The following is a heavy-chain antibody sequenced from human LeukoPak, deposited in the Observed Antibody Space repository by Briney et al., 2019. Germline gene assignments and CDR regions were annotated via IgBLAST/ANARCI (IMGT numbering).Heavy chain of an antibody. CDR3: ARESSSWPYYYYYYMDV. J-gene: IGHJ6*03. V-gene: IGHV4-59*01. CDR2: IYNSVST. CDR1: GGSIILYC. D-gene: IGHD6-13*01. Sequence: WETLSLTCSVSGGSIILYCWTWIRQPPGKGLERMGYIYNSVSTNYNPSLKSRVTISVDPSKNQFSLKLSSVTAADTAVYYCARESSSWPYYYYYYMDVWGKGTTVTSSS.